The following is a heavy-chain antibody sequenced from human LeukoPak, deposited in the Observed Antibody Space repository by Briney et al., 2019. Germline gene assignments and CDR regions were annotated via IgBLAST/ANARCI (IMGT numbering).Heavy chain of an antibody. CDR1: GGSMSSYY. CDR2: IYTSGST. D-gene: IGHD2-15*01. Sequence: SETLSLTCTVSGGSMSSYYWSWIRQPAGKGLEWIGRIYTSGSTNYNPSLKSRVTMSVDTSKNQFSLKLSSVTAADTAVYYCARDGSSYCSGGSCYSGGTSFDPWGQGTLVSVSS. CDR3: ARDGSSYCSGGSCYSGGTSFDP. J-gene: IGHJ5*02. V-gene: IGHV4-4*07.